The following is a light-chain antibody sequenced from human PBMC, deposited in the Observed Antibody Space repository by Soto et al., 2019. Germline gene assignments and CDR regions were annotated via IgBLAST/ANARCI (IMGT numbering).Light chain of an antibody. CDR3: LQYNNWPRT. Sequence: EIVMTQSPATLSVSPGERATLSCRASQRISSNLAWYQQKPGQAPRLLIYGASTRATDIPVRFSGSGSGTEFTLTISSLQSEDFAVYYCLQYNNWPRTFGQGTKVEIK. V-gene: IGKV3-15*01. CDR2: GAS. J-gene: IGKJ1*01. CDR1: QRISSN.